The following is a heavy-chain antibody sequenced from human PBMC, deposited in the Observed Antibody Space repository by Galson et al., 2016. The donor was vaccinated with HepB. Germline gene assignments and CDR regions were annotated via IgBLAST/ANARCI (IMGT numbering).Heavy chain of an antibody. CDR2: MSGRLNYI. J-gene: IGHJ6*02. Sequence: SLRLSCAASGFTLSPYTMTWVRQAPGKGLEWISSMSGRLNYIYYADSVKGRFTISRDNARNLVYLQMNSVRAEDTAVYYCARDRISVFGVARRFYHYGLGVWGRGTTVTVSS. D-gene: IGHD3-3*01. CDR1: GFTLSPYT. CDR3: ARDRISVFGVARRFYHYGLGV. V-gene: IGHV3-21*01.